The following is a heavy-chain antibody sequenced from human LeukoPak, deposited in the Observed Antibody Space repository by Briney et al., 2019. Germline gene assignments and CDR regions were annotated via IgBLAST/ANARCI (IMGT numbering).Heavy chain of an antibody. J-gene: IGHJ4*02. CDR1: GFTFSRYE. D-gene: IGHD6-6*01. Sequence: QSGGSLRLSCAASGFTFSRYEMNWVSQAPGKGLEWVSYISSSGSTIYYADSVKGRFTISRDNSKNTLYLQMNSLRAEDTAVYYCAKGIEYSRARVDYWGQGTLVTVSS. CDR3: AKGIEYSRARVDY. V-gene: IGHV3-48*03. CDR2: ISSSGSTI.